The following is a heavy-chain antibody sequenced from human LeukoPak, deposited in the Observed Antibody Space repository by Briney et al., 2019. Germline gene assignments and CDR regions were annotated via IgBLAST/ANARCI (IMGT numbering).Heavy chain of an antibody. CDR3: ARDYCSSTSCTYYYYYGMDV. V-gene: IGHV3-30*03. D-gene: IGHD2-2*01. CDR2: ISYDGSNK. Sequence: GGSLRLSCAASGFTFSSYGMHWVRQAPGKGLEWVAVISYDGSNKYYADSVKGRFTISRDNSKNTLYLQMNSLRPEDTAVYYCARDYCSSTSCTYYYYYGMDVWGQGTTVTVSS. CDR1: GFTFSSYG. J-gene: IGHJ6*02.